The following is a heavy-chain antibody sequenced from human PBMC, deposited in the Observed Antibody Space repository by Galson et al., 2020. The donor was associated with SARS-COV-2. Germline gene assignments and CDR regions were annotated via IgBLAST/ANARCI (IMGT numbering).Heavy chain of an antibody. CDR3: ASHSYCRSTSCYTHYAGWFDP. Sequence: ETSETLSLTCTVSGGSISSDGYYWSWIRQHPRKGLEWIGYIYYSGSTYYNPSLKSRVSISVDTSKNQFSLTLSSVTAADTAVYYCASHSYCRSTSCYTHYAGWFDPWGQGTLVTVSS. J-gene: IGHJ5*02. D-gene: IGHD2-2*02. CDR1: GGSISSDGYY. V-gene: IGHV4-31*03. CDR2: IYYSGST.